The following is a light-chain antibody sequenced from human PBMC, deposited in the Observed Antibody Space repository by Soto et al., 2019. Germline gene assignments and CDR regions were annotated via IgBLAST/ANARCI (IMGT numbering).Light chain of an antibody. V-gene: IGKV1-12*01. J-gene: IGKJ5*01. CDR3: QQANSFPIT. CDR2: EAS. Sequence: IQMTQSPSSVSASGGDRVTITCRASQDVSSWLAWYQQKPGRAPNLLIYEASSLQSGVPSRFTGSGSGTDFTLTISSLQPEDFATYYCQQANSFPITFGQGTRLEIK. CDR1: QDVSSW.